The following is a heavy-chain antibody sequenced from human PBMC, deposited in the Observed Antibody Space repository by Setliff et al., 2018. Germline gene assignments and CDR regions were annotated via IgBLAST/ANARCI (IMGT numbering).Heavy chain of an antibody. D-gene: IGHD2-15*01. Sequence: GGSLRLSCLASGFTFDDYGMSWVRQAPGKGLEWVSGLSWRGDNIGYADSVKGRFTISRDNAKNTLYLQMNSLRADDTAVYYCARASLGKFGSAVEYFHHWGQGTLVTVSS. CDR1: GFTFDDYG. J-gene: IGHJ1*01. CDR3: ARASLGKFGSAVEYFHH. CDR2: LSWRGDNI. V-gene: IGHV3-20*04.